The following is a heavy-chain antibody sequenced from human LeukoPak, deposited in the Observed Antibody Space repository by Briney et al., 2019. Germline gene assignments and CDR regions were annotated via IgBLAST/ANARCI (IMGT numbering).Heavy chain of an antibody. CDR2: IIPIFGTA. J-gene: IGHJ5*02. CDR1: GGTFSSYA. Sequence: ASVKVSCKASGGTFSSYAISWVRQAPGQGLEWMGGIIPIFGTANYAQKFQGRVTITADESTSTAYMELSSLRSEDTAVYYRARDRGLGYCSSTSCYGVYNWFDPWGQGTLVTVSS. D-gene: IGHD2-2*01. V-gene: IGHV1-69*01. CDR3: ARDRGLGYCSSTSCYGVYNWFDP.